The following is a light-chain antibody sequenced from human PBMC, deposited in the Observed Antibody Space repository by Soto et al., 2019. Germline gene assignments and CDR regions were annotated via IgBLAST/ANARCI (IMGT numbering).Light chain of an antibody. Sequence: QSALTQPPSASGSPGQSVTISCTGTSSDVGGYNYVSWYQQHPGKAPKLMIYEVNKRPSGVPDRFSGSKSGNTASLTVSGLQAEDEADFYCSSYAGDNTLLFGGGTKLTVL. J-gene: IGLJ2*01. CDR3: SSYAGDNTLL. CDR2: EVN. V-gene: IGLV2-8*01. CDR1: SSDVGGYNY.